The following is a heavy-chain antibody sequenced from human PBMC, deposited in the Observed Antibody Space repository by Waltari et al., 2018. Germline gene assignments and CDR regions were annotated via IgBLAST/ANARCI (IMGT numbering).Heavy chain of an antibody. D-gene: IGHD2-15*01. CDR3: ARGLHIVVVVAATYYFDY. CDR1: GGSFSGYY. CDR2: INHSGSN. V-gene: IGHV4-34*01. J-gene: IGHJ4*02. Sequence: QVQLQQWGAGLLKPSETLSLTCAVYGGSFSGYYWSWIRQPPGKGLEWIGEINHSGSNNYNPSLKSRVTISVDTSKNQFSLKLSSVTAADTAVYYCARGLHIVVVVAATYYFDYWGQGTLVTVSS.